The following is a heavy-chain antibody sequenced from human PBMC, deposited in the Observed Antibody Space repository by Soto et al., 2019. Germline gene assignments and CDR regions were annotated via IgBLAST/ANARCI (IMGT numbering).Heavy chain of an antibody. J-gene: IGHJ4*02. CDR3: ARERDYYDSSGYSIPSFDY. V-gene: IGHV1-18*01. D-gene: IGHD3-22*01. CDR2: ISAYNGNT. Sequence: VASVKVSCKASGYTFTSYGISWVRQAPGQGLEWMGWISAYNGNTNYAQKLQGRVTMTTDTSTSTAYTELRSLRSDDTAVYYCARERDYYDSSGYSIPSFDYWGQGTLVTVSS. CDR1: GYTFTSYG.